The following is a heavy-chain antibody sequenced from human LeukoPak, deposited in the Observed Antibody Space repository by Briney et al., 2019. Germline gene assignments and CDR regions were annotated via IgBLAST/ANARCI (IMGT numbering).Heavy chain of an antibody. CDR1: GFTFRTYG. V-gene: IGHV3-23*01. CDR3: AKRPGGIMVRGVIFYFDY. CDR2: ISGSGGST. Sequence: PGGSLRLSCAASGFTFRTYGMHWVRQAPGKGLEWVSAISGSGGSTYYADSVKGRFTISRDNSKNTLYLQMNSLRAEDTAVYYCAKRPGGIMVRGVIFYFDYWGQGTLVTVSS. D-gene: IGHD3-10*01. J-gene: IGHJ4*02.